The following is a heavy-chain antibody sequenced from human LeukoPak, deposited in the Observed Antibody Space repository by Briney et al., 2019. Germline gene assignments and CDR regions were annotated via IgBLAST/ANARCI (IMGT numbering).Heavy chain of an antibody. J-gene: IGHJ2*01. CDR1: GFTFSSYG. CDR3: ARDSNKGSHSDWYFDL. CDR2: MRYDGSNK. D-gene: IGHD1-26*01. V-gene: IGHV3-30*02. Sequence: GGSLRLSCAASGFTFSSYGMHWVRQAPGKGLEWVAFMRYDGSNKYYADSVKGRFTISRDNSKNTLYLQMNSLRAEDTAVYYCARDSNKGSHSDWYFDLWGRGTLVTVSS.